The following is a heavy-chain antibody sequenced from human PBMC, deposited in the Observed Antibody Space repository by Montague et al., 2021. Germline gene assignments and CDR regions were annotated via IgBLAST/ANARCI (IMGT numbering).Heavy chain of an antibody. CDR2: IYFSGNT. CDR3: AREWSGFDF. CDR1: GDSMNTYK. J-gene: IGHJ3*01. V-gene: IGHV4-59*01. D-gene: IGHD1-26*01. Sequence: SETLSLTCTVSGDSMNTYKWNWIRQPPGKGLEWIGYIYFSGNTNYNPALKSRVTISVDTSRNQFSLEVSSVTAADTAMYYCAREWSGFDFWGHGTMVTVSS.